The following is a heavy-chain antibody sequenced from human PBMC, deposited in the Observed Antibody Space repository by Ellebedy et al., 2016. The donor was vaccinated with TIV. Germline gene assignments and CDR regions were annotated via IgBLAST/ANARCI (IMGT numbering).Heavy chain of an antibody. D-gene: IGHD4-11*01. CDR3: ARGGDYSEYWYFAL. Sequence: MPSETLSLTCAVYGGSFSGYYWSWIRQPPGKGLEWIGEINHSGRTNYNPSLKSRVTISLDTSKNHFSLNMSSVTAADTAVYYCARGGDYSEYWYFALWGRGTLVTVSS. CDR1: GGSFSGYY. J-gene: IGHJ2*01. CDR2: INHSGRT. V-gene: IGHV4-34*01.